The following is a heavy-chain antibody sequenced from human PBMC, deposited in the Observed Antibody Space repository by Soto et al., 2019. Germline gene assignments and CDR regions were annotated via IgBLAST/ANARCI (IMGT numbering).Heavy chain of an antibody. CDR2: LYSGGGT. J-gene: IGHJ4*02. CDR3: ARDPYYYPSGGVY. D-gene: IGHD3-10*01. V-gene: IGHV3-53*01. CDR1: GFTVSTNY. Sequence: GGSLRLSCAASGFTVSTNYMSWVRQAPGKGLEWVSVLYSGGGTFYADSVKGRFTASRDDSKNTMFLQMNNLSAEDTAMYYCARDPYYYPSGGVYWGQGTLVTVSS.